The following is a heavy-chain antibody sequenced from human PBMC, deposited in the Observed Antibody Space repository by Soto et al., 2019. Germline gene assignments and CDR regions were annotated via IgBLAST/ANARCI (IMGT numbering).Heavy chain of an antibody. Sequence: ASVKVSCKASGYTFTGYYMHWVRQAPGQGLEWMGWINPNSGGTNYAQKFQGRVTMTRDTSISTAYMELSRLRSDDTAVYYCASSALRFLEGALLGYYGMDVWGQGTTVTVSS. D-gene: IGHD3-3*01. CDR2: INPNSGGT. V-gene: IGHV1-2*02. CDR1: GYTFTGYY. J-gene: IGHJ6*02. CDR3: ASSALRFLEGALLGYYGMDV.